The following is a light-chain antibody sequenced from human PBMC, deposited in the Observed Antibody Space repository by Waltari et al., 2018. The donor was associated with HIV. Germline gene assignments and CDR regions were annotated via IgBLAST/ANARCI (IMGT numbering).Light chain of an antibody. CDR1: TIDSNS. CDR2: FDL. J-gene: IGLJ2*01. Sequence: SYELTQPHSASVAPGHTAMITCGGNTIDSNSVQWYQQKPGQAPVLVIYFDLDRPSGSPERFSGSVSGNTATLTIRRVDAGDEADYYCQVWDRSSAQVIFGGGTKLAVL. V-gene: IGLV3-21*04. CDR3: QVWDRSSAQVI.